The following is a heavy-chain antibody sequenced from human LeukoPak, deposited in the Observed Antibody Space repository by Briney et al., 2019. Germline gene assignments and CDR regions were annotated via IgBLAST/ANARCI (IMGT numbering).Heavy chain of an antibody. CDR2: IYYGGST. J-gene: IGHJ5*02. V-gene: IGHV4-61*01. Sequence: SETLSLTCTVSGVSVSSGSYYWSWIRQPPGKGLEWIGYIYYGGSTNYNPSLKSRVTISVDTSKNQFSLKLSSVTAADTAVYYCARGIAPAGTVHNWFDPWGQGTLVTVSS. CDR3: ARGIAPAGTVHNWFDP. D-gene: IGHD6-13*01. CDR1: GVSVSSGSYY.